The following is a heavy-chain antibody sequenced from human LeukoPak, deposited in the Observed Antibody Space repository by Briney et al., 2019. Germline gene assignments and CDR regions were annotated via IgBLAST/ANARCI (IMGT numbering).Heavy chain of an antibody. D-gene: IGHD1-26*01. J-gene: IGHJ4*02. CDR2: VHYTGST. V-gene: IGHV4-39*01. CDR3: ATLGLLRGAGFNLATHFDF. Sequence: PSETLSLTCTVSGVSISNNCFYWAWIRQPPGKGLELIGYVHYTGSTFYNSSLKSRVTISADTSQNQFSLSLTSVTAADTAVYYCATLGLLRGAGFNLATHFDFWGQGTLVTVSS. CDR1: GVSISNNCFY.